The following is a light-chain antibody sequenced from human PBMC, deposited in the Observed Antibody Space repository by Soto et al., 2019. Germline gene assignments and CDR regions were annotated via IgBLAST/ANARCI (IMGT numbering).Light chain of an antibody. Sequence: DIQMTQSPSSVSASVGDRVTITCRASQGISSWLAWHQQKPGKAPKLLIYDASNLETGVPSRFSGSGSGTDFTFTISSLQPEDIATYYCQQYDNLPLTFGGGTKVDIK. CDR2: DAS. CDR1: QGISSW. V-gene: IGKV1-33*01. J-gene: IGKJ4*01. CDR3: QQYDNLPLT.